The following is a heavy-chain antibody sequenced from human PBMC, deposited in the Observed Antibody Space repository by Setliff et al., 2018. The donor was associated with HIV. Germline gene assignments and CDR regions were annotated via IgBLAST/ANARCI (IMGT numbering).Heavy chain of an antibody. Sequence: SETLSLTCSVYGGSISRGGRYWSWIRQHPGKGLDWIGNIYYIGNTDYNPSLKSRVTISIDTSKNQFSLKLSSVTAADTAIYYCARVPRITTLRNAFDIWGQGTMVTVSS. J-gene: IGHJ3*02. V-gene: IGHV4-31*03. CDR2: IYYIGNT. CDR3: ARVPRITTLRNAFDI. D-gene: IGHD3-3*01. CDR1: GGSISRGGRY.